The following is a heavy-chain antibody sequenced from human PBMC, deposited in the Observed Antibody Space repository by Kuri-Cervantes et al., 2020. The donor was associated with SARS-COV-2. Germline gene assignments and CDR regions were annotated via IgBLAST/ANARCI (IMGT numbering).Heavy chain of an antibody. Sequence: GESLKISCAASGFTFSSYSMSWVRQAPGKGLEWVSGINWNGGSTGYADSVKGRFTISRDNAKNSLYLQMNSLRAEDTALYHCARERSGIYDYCGQRTLVTVSS. CDR1: GFTFSSYS. CDR3: ARERSGIYDY. J-gene: IGHJ4*02. V-gene: IGHV3-20*01. CDR2: INWNGGST. D-gene: IGHD1-26*01.